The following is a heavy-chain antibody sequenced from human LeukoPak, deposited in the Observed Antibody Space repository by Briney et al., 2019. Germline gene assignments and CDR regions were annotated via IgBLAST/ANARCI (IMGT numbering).Heavy chain of an antibody. CDR1: GGSISSSNW. D-gene: IGHD6-13*01. J-gene: IGHJ4*02. V-gene: IGHV4-4*02. Sequence: PSETLSLTCAVSGGSISSSNWWSWVRQPPGKGLEWIGEIYHSGSTNYNPSLKSRVTISVDKSKNQFSLKLSSVTAADTAVYYCARFGLGIARGAAGFDYWGQGTLVTVSS. CDR2: IYHSGST. CDR3: ARFGLGIARGAAGFDY.